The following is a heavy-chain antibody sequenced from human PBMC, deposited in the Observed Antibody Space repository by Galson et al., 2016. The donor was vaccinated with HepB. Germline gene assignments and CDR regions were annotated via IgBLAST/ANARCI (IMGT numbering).Heavy chain of an antibody. J-gene: IGHJ4*02. V-gene: IGHV3-33*01. CDR3: ARGTGVGNGNFEH. D-gene: IGHD2-8*01. Sequence: SLRLSCAVSGFTFSNYGIHWLRRAPGKGLEWVAVIWSDGSNKHSADSIKGRFTTSRDSSTNTLYLQMNSLRFEDMAVYYCARGTGVGNGNFEHWGQGTLVTVSS. CDR2: IWSDGSNK. CDR1: GFTFSNYG.